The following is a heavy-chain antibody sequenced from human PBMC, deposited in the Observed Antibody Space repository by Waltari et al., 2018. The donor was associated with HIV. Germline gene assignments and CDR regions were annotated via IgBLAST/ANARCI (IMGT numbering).Heavy chain of an antibody. CDR2: INNSGSI. J-gene: IGHJ2*01. D-gene: IGHD4-17*01. CDR3: ATRGDYGDLPKYFDL. CDR1: GGSFSPYY. Sequence: QVELQQGGAGLLKPSECLSLSCAVSGGSFSPYYWSWIRQPPGQGLEWMGEINNSGSINFKPSFKSRLNISLDASKKQSSLHLTSVTAADTALYYCATRGDYGDLPKYFDLWGRGTLVTVSS. V-gene: IGHV4-34*02.